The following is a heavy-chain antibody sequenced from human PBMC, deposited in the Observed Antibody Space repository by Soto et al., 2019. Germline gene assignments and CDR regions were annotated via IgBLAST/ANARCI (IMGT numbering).Heavy chain of an antibody. CDR1: WFTVSSSY. J-gene: IGHJ5*02. CDR2: IYSGGST. CDR3: AREYSSSSSVWFDP. V-gene: IGHV3-53*01. D-gene: IGHD6-6*01. Sequence: GGSLRLSCAYSWFTVSSSYFSSVRQAPGKGLEWVSVIYSGGSTYCADSVKGRFTISRDNSKNTLYLQMNSLRAGDTAVYYCAREYSSSSSVWFDPWGQGTLVTVSS.